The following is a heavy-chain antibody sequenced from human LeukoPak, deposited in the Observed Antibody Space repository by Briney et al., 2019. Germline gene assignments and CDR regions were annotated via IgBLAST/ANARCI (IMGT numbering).Heavy chain of an antibody. D-gene: IGHD4-23*01. CDR1: GYTFTSYG. V-gene: IGHV1-18*01. J-gene: IGHJ4*02. CDR3: ARVHYFYGGNSEVYFDY. CDR2: ISAYNGNT. Sequence: ASVKVSCKASGYTFTSYGISWVRQAPGQGLEWMGWISAYNGNTNYAQKLQGRVTMTTDTSTSTAYMELRSLRAEDTAVYYCARVHYFYGGNSEVYFDYWGQGTLVTVSS.